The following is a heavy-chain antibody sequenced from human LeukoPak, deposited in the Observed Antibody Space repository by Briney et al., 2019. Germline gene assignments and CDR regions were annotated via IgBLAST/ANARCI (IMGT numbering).Heavy chain of an antibody. J-gene: IGHJ3*02. CDR1: GFTFGGYT. CDR2: LSHDGSTK. D-gene: IGHD1-26*01. Sequence: GGSLRLSCAASGFTFGGYTMHWVRQAPGKGLEWVAVLSHDGSTKYYADSVRGRFTISRDNSKNTLYVQMNSLRVEDAAMYYCARDPSYYTGSGFDIWGQGTMVSVSS. V-gene: IGHV3-30-3*01. CDR3: ARDPSYYTGSGFDI.